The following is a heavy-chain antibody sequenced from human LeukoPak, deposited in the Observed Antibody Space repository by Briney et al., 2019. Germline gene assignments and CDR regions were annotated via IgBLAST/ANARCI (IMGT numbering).Heavy chain of an antibody. V-gene: IGHV4-39*01. CDR3: ARHVYCGGNCYRDDYYYYIDV. Sequence: SETRSLTCTVAGGSISRPNSDWGWIRQPPGKGLEGMAILDYSGSAYHSPSLKSRVTISVDRSKNQFSLKLYSVTAADSAVYYCARHVYCGGNCYRDDYYYYIDVWGTGTTVTVSS. D-gene: IGHD2-21*01. CDR1: GGSISRPNSD. J-gene: IGHJ6*03. CDR2: LDYSGSA.